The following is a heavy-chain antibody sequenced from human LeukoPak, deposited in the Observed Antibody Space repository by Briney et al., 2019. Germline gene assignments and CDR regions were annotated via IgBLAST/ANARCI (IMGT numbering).Heavy chain of an antibody. CDR1: GGSISSGDYY. V-gene: IGHV4-30-4*01. Sequence: SETLSLTCTVSGGSISSGDYYWSWIRQPPGKGLERIGYIYYSGSTYYNPSLKSRVTISVDTSKNQFSLKLSSVTAADTAVYYCAGGIGAAAGTWFWFDPWGQGTLVTVSS. CDR3: AGGIGAAAGTWFWFDP. CDR2: IYYSGST. D-gene: IGHD6-13*01. J-gene: IGHJ5*02.